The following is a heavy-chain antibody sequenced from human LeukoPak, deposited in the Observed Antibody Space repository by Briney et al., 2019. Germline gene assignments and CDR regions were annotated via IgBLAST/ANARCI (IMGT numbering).Heavy chain of an antibody. Sequence: GGSLRLSCAASGFSVSRNYMSWVRQAPGKGLEWVSLIYRGGTIYYADSVKARFTISRDNSKNTLFLQMNSLRAEDTAVYYCARADRDGDPDHFDYWGQGTLVTVSS. V-gene: IGHV3-53*01. J-gene: IGHJ4*02. CDR2: IYRGGTI. D-gene: IGHD4-17*01. CDR1: GFSVSRNY. CDR3: ARADRDGDPDHFDY.